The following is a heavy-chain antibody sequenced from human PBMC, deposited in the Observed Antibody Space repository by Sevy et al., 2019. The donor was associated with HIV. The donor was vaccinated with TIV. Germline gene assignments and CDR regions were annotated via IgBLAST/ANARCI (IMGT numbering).Heavy chain of an antibody. CDR3: ARGGGTGWYYFDY. D-gene: IGHD6-19*01. CDR1: GGTFSSYG. J-gene: IGHJ4*02. V-gene: IGHV1-69*13. CDR2: IIPILGTV. Sequence: ASVKVSCKASGGTFSSYGISWVRQAPGQGLEWMGGIIPILGTVNYAQKFQGRVTITADESTKTAYMELSSLRSEDTAVYYCARGGGTGWYYFDYWGQETLVTVSS.